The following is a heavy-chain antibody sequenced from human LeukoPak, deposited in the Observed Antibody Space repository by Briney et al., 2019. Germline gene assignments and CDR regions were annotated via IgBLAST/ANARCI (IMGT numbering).Heavy chain of an antibody. CDR1: GFTVSSNY. CDR2: IYSGGST. D-gene: IGHD3-22*01. V-gene: IGHV3-53*01. CDR3: ARDLNYDSAY. J-gene: IGHJ4*02. Sequence: QPGGSLRLSCAASGFTVSSNYMSWARQAPGKGLEWVSVIYSGGSTYYADSVKGRFTISRDNSKNTVYLQMNSLRAEDTAVYYCARDLNYDSAYWGQGTLVTVSS.